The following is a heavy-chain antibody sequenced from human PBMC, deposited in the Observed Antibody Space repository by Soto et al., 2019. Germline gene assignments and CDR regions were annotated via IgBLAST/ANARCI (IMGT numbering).Heavy chain of an antibody. V-gene: IGHV3-49*04. CDR3: TRILLWFGESYFDN. D-gene: IGHD3-10*01. J-gene: IGHJ4*02. CDR1: GCTFGDYG. Sequence: CLGLACTASGCTFGDYGMSWVSKAQGKGLEWVGFIRSKAYGGTTEYAASVKGIFTISRDDSKSIAYLQMNSLKTEGTDVYYCTRILLWFGESYFDNWGQGTLVTGSS. CDR2: IRSKAYGGTT.